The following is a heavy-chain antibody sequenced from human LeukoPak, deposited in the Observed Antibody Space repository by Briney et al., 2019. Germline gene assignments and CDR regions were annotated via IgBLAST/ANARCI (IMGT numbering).Heavy chain of an antibody. J-gene: IGHJ4*02. CDR2: IYPGDSDT. CDR1: GYSFTSYW. V-gene: IGHV5-51*01. D-gene: IGHD3-10*01. CDR3: ASHYYGSGSYGGYFDY. Sequence: GESLKISCKGSGYSFTSYWIGWVRQMPGKGLEWMGIIYPGDSDTRYSPSFQGQVTISADKSISTAYLQWSSLKASDTAMYYCASHYYGSGSYGGYFDYRGQGTLVTVSS.